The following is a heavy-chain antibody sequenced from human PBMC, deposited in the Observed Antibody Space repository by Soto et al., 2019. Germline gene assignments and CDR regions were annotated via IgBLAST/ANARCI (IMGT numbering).Heavy chain of an antibody. CDR3: ARRYGALFDY. Sequence: QVQLQESGPGLVKPSETLSLTCTVSGGSISSYYWSWIRQPPGKGLEWIGYIYYSGSTNYNPSLKSRVTISVDTSKNQFSLKLSSATAADTAVYYCARRYGALFDYWGQGTLVTVSS. V-gene: IGHV4-59*08. CDR1: GGSISSYY. J-gene: IGHJ4*02. CDR2: IYYSGST. D-gene: IGHD4-17*01.